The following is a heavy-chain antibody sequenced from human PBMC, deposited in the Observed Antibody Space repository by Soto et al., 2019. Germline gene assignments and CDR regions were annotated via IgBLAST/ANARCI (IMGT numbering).Heavy chain of an antibody. D-gene: IGHD2-2*01. J-gene: IGHJ4*02. CDR2: ISWNSGSI. Sequence: EVQLVESGGGLVQPGRSLRLSCAASGFTFDDYAMHWVRQAPGKGLEWVSGISWNSGSIGYADSVKGRFTISRDNAKNSLYLQMNSLRAEDTALYYCAKGYCSSTSCYARHWGQGTLVTVSS. V-gene: IGHV3-9*01. CDR1: GFTFDDYA. CDR3: AKGYCSSTSCYARH.